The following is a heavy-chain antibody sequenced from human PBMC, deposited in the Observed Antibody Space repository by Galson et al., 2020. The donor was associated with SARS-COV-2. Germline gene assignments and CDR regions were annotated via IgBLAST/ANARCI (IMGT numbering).Heavy chain of an antibody. CDR3: ARGKGSGWSQRDYYGMDV. Sequence: GGSLRLSCEASGFTFSSYEINWVRQAPGKGLEWVSYISSSGSTMYYADSVKGRFTISRDNAKNSLSLQVNSLRAEDTAVYYCARGKGSGWSQRDYYGMDVWGQGTTVTVSS. J-gene: IGHJ6*02. D-gene: IGHD6-19*01. V-gene: IGHV3-48*03. CDR1: GFTFSSYE. CDR2: ISSSGSTM.